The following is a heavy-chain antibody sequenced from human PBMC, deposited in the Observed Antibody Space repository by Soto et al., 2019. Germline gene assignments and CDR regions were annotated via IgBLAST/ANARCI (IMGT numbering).Heavy chain of an antibody. J-gene: IGHJ4*02. Sequence: GASVKVSCKASGYTFTSYGISWVRQAPGQGLEWMGWISAYNGNTNYAQKLQGRVTMTTDTSTSTAYMELRSLRSDDTAVYYCARVIGYYDSSGPFDYWGQGTLVTVS. CDR2: ISAYNGNT. V-gene: IGHV1-18*01. D-gene: IGHD3-22*01. CDR1: GYTFTSYG. CDR3: ARVIGYYDSSGPFDY.